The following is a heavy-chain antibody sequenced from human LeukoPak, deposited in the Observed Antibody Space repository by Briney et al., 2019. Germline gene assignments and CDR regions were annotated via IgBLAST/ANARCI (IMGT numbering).Heavy chain of an antibody. CDR2: INHSGST. Sequence: SETLSLPCTVSGGSISSGSYYWSWIRQPPGKGLEWIGEINHSGSTNYNPSLKSRVTISVDTSKNQFSLKLSSVTAADTAVYYCARGGTYYDILTGLYYYYYMDVWGKGTTVTVSS. CDR3: ARGGTYYDILTGLYYYYYMDV. D-gene: IGHD3-9*01. CDR1: GGSISSGSYY. V-gene: IGHV4-39*07. J-gene: IGHJ6*03.